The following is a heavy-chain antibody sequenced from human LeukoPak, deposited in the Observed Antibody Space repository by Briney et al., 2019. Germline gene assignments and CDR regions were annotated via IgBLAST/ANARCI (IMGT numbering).Heavy chain of an antibody. D-gene: IGHD3-22*01. J-gene: IGHJ5*02. Sequence: PGGSLSPSCAASGFTFSNYWMHWVRQAPGKGVVLVSRINSDGINTSYADSAKGRFTISRDNAKNTLNLQMNILRAEDTAVYYCARDLGQYYDTSDNWFDPWGQGTLVTVSS. CDR2: INSDGINT. CDR1: GFTFSNYW. V-gene: IGHV3-74*01. CDR3: ARDLGQYYDTSDNWFDP.